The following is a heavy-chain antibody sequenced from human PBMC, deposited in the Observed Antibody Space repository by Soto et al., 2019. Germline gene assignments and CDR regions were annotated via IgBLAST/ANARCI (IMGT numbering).Heavy chain of an antibody. CDR3: ARVEVPPANYYYGMDV. CDR1: GGSLSPNY. V-gene: IGHV4-59*01. D-gene: IGHD3-3*01. J-gene: IGHJ6*02. CDR2: IYYSGST. Sequence: SETLSLTCTVSGGSLSPNYWSWFRQRPGKGLEWIGYIYYSGSTNYNPSLKSRVTISVDTSKNQFSLKLSSVTAADTAVYYCARVEVPPANYYYGMDVWGQGTTVTVSS.